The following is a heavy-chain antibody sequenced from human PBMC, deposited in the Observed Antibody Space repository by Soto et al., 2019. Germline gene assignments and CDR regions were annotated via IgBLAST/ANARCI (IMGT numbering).Heavy chain of an antibody. J-gene: IGHJ6*03. CDR3: ARALYYYMDV. V-gene: IGHV1-2*04. CDR2: INPNSGGT. Sequence: GASVKVSCKASGYTLTRYLIHWVRQAPGQGLEWMGWINPNSGGTNYAQKFQGWVTMTRDTSISTAYMELSRLRSDDTAVYYCARALYYYMDVWGKGTTVTVSS. CDR1: GYTLTRYL.